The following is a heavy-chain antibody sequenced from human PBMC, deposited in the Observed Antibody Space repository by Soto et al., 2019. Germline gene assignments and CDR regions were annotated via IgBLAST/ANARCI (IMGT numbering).Heavy chain of an antibody. CDR1: GGSIRSGGYY. CDR3: GRDYDKAYYGMDV. J-gene: IGHJ6*02. CDR2: IYYSGST. V-gene: IGHV4-31*03. Sequence: SETLSLTCTVSGGSIRSGGYYWSWIRQHPGKGLELIEYIYYSGSTYYNPSLKSRVTISVDTSKNQFSLKLSAVTAADTAVECCGRDYDKAYYGMDVWGQGTTVTVSS. D-gene: IGHD3-9*01.